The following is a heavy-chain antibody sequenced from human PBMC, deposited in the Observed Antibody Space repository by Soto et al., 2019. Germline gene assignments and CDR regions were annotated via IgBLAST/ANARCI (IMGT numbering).Heavy chain of an antibody. CDR1: GFKFSNYA. Sequence: GSMRLSCAASGFKFSNYAMSWVRQAPGKGLEWVSLISATGGGTYYADSVKGRFTISRDNSHNTLYLQVHSLTAEDTAVYYCAKDRRAGGNSAFYFDFWGQGAQVTVSS. CDR2: ISATGGGT. CDR3: AKDRRAGGNSAFYFDF. D-gene: IGHD3-16*01. V-gene: IGHV3-23*01. J-gene: IGHJ4*02.